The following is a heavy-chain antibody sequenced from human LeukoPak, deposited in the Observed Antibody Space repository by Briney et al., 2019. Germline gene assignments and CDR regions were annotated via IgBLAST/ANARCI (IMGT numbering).Heavy chain of an antibody. CDR1: GVSFTSYS. CDR2: LYPGDSDT. V-gene: IGHV5-51*01. CDR3: ARQEEYSGSPY. Sequence: AGASPQISSQGSGVSFTSYSIGWVRQMLGKGLEWMGILYPGDSDTRYSPSFQGQVTISADKSISTAYLQWSSLKASDTAMYYCARQEEYSGSPYWGQGTLVTVSS. J-gene: IGHJ4*02. D-gene: IGHD1-26*01.